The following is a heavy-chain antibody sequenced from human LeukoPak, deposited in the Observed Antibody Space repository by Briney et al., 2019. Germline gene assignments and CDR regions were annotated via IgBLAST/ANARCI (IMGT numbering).Heavy chain of an antibody. J-gene: IGHJ4*02. CDR2: IYYSGST. Sequence: SETLSLTCTVSGGSISSSSNYWGWIRQPPGKGLEWIGSIYYSGSTYYTPSLKSRVTISVDTSKNQFSLKLSSVTAADTAVYYCARWPRYCSGGSCFYFDYWGQGTLVTVSS. D-gene: IGHD2-15*01. CDR1: GGSISSSSNY. V-gene: IGHV4-39*01. CDR3: ARWPRYCSGGSCFYFDY.